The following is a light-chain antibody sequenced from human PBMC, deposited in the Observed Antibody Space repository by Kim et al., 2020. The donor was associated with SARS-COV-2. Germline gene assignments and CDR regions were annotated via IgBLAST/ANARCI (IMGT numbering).Light chain of an antibody. J-gene: IGKJ2*01. CDR3: QQYDISMYT. CDR1: QSVSSTY. CDR2: GAS. Sequence: EIVLTQSPGTLSLSPGERATLSCRASQSVSSTYLAWYQQKPGQAPRLLIYGASSRATGIPDRFSGSGSGTDFTLTINRLEPEDFAVYYCQQYDISMYTFGQGTKLEIK. V-gene: IGKV3-20*01.